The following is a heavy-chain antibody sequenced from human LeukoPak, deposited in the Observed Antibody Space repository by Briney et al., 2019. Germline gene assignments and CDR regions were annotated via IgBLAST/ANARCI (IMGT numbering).Heavy chain of an antibody. Sequence: ASVKVSCKASGYTFTSYDINWVRQATGEGLEWMGWMNPNSGNTGYAQKFQGGVTMTRNTSLSTAYMELSSLRSEDTAVYYCARRDYSASGNPLYYYYMDVWGKGTTVTISS. V-gene: IGHV1-8*01. CDR2: MNPNSGNT. J-gene: IGHJ6*03. CDR1: GYTFTSYD. D-gene: IGHD3-10*01. CDR3: ARRDYSASGNPLYYYYMDV.